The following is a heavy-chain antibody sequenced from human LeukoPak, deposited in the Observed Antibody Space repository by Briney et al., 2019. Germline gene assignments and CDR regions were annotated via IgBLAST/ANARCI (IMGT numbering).Heavy chain of an antibody. J-gene: IGHJ5*02. CDR2: INHSGST. CDR1: GGSFSGYY. V-gene: IGHV4-34*01. CDR3: ARGPSIAAAGGRFDP. D-gene: IGHD6-13*01. Sequence: MPSETLSLTCAVYGGSFSGYYWSWIRQPPGKGLEWIGEINHSGSTNYNPSLKSRVTISVDTSKNQFSLKLSSVTAADTAVYYCARGPSIAAAGGRFDPWGQGTLVTVSS.